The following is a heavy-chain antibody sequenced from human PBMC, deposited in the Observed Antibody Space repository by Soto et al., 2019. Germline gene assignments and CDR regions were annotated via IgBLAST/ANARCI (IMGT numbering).Heavy chain of an antibody. J-gene: IGHJ4*02. Sequence: QVQLVQSGAEVKKPGASVKVSCKASGYTFTNYHIHWVRQAPGQGLEWIGKINPGGGSTSYAQKFQGRVTVTRDTSTSTVYMELSSMRSEDTAVYYCVSNAYLCGSDYGGQGTLVTVSS. CDR2: INPGGGST. V-gene: IGHV1-46*03. CDR1: GYTFTNYH. D-gene: IGHD2-21*01. CDR3: VSNAYLCGSDY.